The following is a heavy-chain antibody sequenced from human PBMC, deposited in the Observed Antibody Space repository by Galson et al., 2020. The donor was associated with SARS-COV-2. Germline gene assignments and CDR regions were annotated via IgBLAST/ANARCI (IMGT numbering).Heavy chain of an antibody. CDR3: ARSYVYTSHWSGGSCWDH. Sequence: SGPTLVKPTQTLTLTCSFSGFSLSTSGMCVSWIRQPPGKAPEWLARIDWDDDTYYSTSLKTRLSISKDTSTNRVILTMTNMDPVDTATYFCARSYVYTSHWSGGSCWDHWGQVILVTVSS. J-gene: IGHJ4*02. CDR1: GFSLSTSGMC. V-gene: IGHV2-70*11. CDR2: IDWDDDT. D-gene: IGHD2-15*01.